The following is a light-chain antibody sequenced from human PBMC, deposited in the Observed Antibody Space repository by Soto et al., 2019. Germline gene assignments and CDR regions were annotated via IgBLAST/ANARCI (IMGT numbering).Light chain of an antibody. J-gene: IGLJ1*01. CDR3: AAWDDSLSGRV. CDR1: SSNIGTFY. CDR2: RNN. V-gene: IGLV1-47*01. Sequence: QSVLTQPPSASGTPGRRVTISCSGSSSNIGTFYVYWYQQLPGTAPKLLIYRNNQRPSGVPDRFSGSKSGTSASLAISGLRSEDEADYYCAAWDDSLSGRVFGTGTKVTVL.